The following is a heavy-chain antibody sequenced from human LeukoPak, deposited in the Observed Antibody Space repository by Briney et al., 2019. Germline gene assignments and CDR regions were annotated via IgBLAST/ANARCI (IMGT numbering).Heavy chain of an antibody. CDR1: GFTVSSNY. J-gene: IGHJ3*02. CDR2: TYSGGST. D-gene: IGHD6-25*01. V-gene: IGHV3-66*01. CDR3: ARRSAAKDAFDI. Sequence: PGGSLRLSCAASGFTVSSNYMSWVRQAPGKGLEWVSVTYSGGSTYYADSVKGRFTISRDNAKNTLYLQMNSLRAEDTAVYYCARRSAAKDAFDIWGQGTMVTVSS.